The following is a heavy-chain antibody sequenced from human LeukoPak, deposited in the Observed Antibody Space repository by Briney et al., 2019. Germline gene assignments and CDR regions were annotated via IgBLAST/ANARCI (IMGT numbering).Heavy chain of an antibody. J-gene: IGHJ4*02. CDR1: GYTFTSYY. CDR3: ARGSGPGWGYCSSTSCLYFDY. CDR2: INPSGGST. Sequence: ASVKVSCKASGYTFTSYYMHWVRQAPGQGLEWMGIINPSGGSTSYAQKFQGRVTMTRDTATSTVYMELSSLRPEDTAVYYCARGSGPGWGYCSSTSCLYFDYWGQGTLVTVSS. V-gene: IGHV1-46*01. D-gene: IGHD2-2*01.